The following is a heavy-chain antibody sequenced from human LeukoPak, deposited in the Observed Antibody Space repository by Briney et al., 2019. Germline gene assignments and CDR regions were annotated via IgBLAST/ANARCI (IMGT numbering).Heavy chain of an antibody. Sequence: SETLSLTCTVSGGSISSYYWSWIRQHPGKGLEWIGYIYYSGSTYYNPSLKSRVTISVDTSKNQFSLKLSSVTAADTAVYYCARDRSRVPAATLAPRSDDAFDIWGQGTMVTVSS. J-gene: IGHJ3*02. CDR1: GGSISSYY. V-gene: IGHV4-59*06. CDR3: ARDRSRVPAATLAPRSDDAFDI. CDR2: IYYSGST. D-gene: IGHD2-2*01.